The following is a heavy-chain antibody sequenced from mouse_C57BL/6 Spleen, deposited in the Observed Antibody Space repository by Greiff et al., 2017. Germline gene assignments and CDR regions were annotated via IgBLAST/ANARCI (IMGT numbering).Heavy chain of an antibody. Sequence: VQLQQSGAELVRPGASVKLSCTASGFNIKDDYMHWVKQRPEQGLEWIGWIDPANGDTEYASKFQGKATITADTSSNTAYLQLSSLTSEDTAVYYCTTGPYGYGDYYAMDYWGQGTSVTVSS. V-gene: IGHV14-4*01. CDR3: TTGPYGYGDYYAMDY. J-gene: IGHJ4*01. CDR1: GFNIKDDY. CDR2: IDPANGDT. D-gene: IGHD2-2*01.